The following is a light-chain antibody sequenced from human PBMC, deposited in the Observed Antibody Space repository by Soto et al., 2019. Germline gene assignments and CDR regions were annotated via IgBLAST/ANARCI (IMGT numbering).Light chain of an antibody. Sequence: QSVLTQPTSVSGAPGQRVTLSCTGSISNIGAGYGVHWYQQLPGRAPKLLVYDNTKRHSGVPDRFSGSKSGTSASLAITRLQADDEADYYCQSYDSSLSGVVFGGGTQLTVL. CDR2: DNT. V-gene: IGLV1-40*01. CDR1: ISNIGAGYG. J-gene: IGLJ2*01. CDR3: QSYDSSLSGVV.